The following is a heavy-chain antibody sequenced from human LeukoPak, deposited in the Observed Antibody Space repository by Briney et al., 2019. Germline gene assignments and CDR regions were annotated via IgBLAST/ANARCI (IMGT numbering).Heavy chain of an antibody. CDR1: GFTFSSYA. CDR2: ISGSGGST. V-gene: IGHV3-23*01. CDR3: AKDQGIAAAGKKRDYFDY. D-gene: IGHD6-13*01. Sequence: PGGSLRLSCAASGFTFSSYAMPWVRQAPGKGLEWVSAISGSGGSTYYADSVKGRFTISRDNSKNTLYLQMNSLRAEDTAVYYCAKDQGIAAAGKKRDYFDYWGQGTLVTVSS. J-gene: IGHJ4*02.